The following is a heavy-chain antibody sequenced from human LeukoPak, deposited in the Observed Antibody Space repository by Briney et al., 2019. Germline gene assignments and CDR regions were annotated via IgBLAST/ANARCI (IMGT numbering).Heavy chain of an antibody. CDR1: GFSLSEHT. Sequence: GGSLRLSCVASGFSLSEHTMNWVRQAPGKGLEWVSFISTSSSYIYYADSVKGRFTISRDNSKNSLYLQMNSLRAEDTAVYYCARDQDWNDRGGLDYWGQGTLVIVSS. CDR3: ARDQDWNDRGGLDY. V-gene: IGHV3-21*01. J-gene: IGHJ4*02. D-gene: IGHD1-1*01. CDR2: ISTSSSYI.